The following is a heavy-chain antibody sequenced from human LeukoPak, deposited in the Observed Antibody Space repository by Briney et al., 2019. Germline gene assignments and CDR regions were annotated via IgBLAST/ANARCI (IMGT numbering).Heavy chain of an antibody. V-gene: IGHV3-30*18. CDR3: AKDEFEAEVEKGYCSSTSCPPPFDP. J-gene: IGHJ5*02. Sequence: GGSLRLSCAPSGFTLSSYGMHWARQAPGKGLEWVAVISYDGSNKYYADSVKGRFTISRDNSKNTLYLQMNSLRAEDTAVYYCAKDEFEAEVEKGYCSSTSCPPPFDPWGQGTLVTVSS. CDR2: ISYDGSNK. CDR1: GFTLSSYG. D-gene: IGHD2-2*01.